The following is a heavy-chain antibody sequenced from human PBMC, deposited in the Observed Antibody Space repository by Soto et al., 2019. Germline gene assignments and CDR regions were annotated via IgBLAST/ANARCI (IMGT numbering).Heavy chain of an antibody. CDR3: AKSRGGSSWYEGDS. CDR2: ISYDGDYQ. V-gene: IGHV3-30*18. CDR1: GFTFSSYG. Sequence: QVHLVESGGGVVQPGRSLRLSCAASGFTFSSYGMHWVRQAPGKGLEWVAGISYDGDYQYYADSVKGRFTISRDNSKNTLYLPMNTLRPEDTAVYFCAKSRGGSSWYEGDSWGQGTLVTVSS. J-gene: IGHJ4*02. D-gene: IGHD6-13*01.